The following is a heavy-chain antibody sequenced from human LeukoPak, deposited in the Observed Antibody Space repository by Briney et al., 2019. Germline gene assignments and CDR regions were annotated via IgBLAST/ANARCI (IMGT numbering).Heavy chain of an antibody. J-gene: IGHJ4*02. V-gene: IGHV3-7*02. CDR2: IQQDGSEQ. D-gene: IGHD4-23*01. CDR1: GFTFSSYW. Sequence: GGSLRLSCAASGFTFSSYWMHWVRQAPGKGLEWVANIQQDGSEQYYVDSVKGRFTISRDNAKNSLYLQMNSLRAEDTALYYCARSYGGYSHWGQGTLVTVSS. CDR3: ARSYGGYSH.